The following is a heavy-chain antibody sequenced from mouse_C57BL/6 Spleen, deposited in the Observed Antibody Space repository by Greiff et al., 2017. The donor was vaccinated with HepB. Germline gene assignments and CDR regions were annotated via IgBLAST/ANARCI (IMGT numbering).Heavy chain of an antibody. CDR3: ARRGGDYGNYDY. V-gene: IGHV1-50*01. CDR1: GYTFTSYW. D-gene: IGHD2-1*01. Sequence: QVQLQQPGAELVKPGASVKLSCKASGYTFTSYWMQWVKQRPGQGLEWIGEIDPSDSYTNYNQKFKGKATLTVDTSSSTAYMQLSSLTSEDSAVYYCARRGGDYGNYDYWGKGTTLTVSS. CDR2: IDPSDSYT. J-gene: IGHJ2*01.